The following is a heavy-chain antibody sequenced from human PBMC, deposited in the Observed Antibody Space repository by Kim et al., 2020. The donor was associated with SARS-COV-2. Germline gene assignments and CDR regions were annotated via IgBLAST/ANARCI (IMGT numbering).Heavy chain of an antibody. CDR3: ARLVGIAVAGEFDP. V-gene: IGHV4-39*01. CDR1: GGSISSSSYY. J-gene: IGHJ5*02. D-gene: IGHD6-19*01. CDR2: IYYSGST. Sequence: SETLSLTCTVSGGSISSSSYYWGWIRQPPGKGLEWIGSIYYSGSTYYNPSLKSRVTISVDTSKNQFSLKLSSVTAADTAVYYCARLVGIAVAGEFDPWGQGTLVTVSS.